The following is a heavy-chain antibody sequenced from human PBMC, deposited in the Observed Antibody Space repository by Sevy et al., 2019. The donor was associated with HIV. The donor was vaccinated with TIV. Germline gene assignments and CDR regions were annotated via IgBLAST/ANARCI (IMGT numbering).Heavy chain of an antibody. Sequence: ASVKVSCKASGYTFSSYDIIWVRRATGQGLECMGWVSSRNGKTFYAQKFQGRVTMTRETSTSTAYMELGALGSGDTAVYFCARHNYQWQLDYWGQGTLVTVSS. J-gene: IGHJ4*02. V-gene: IGHV1-8*01. CDR3: ARHNYQWQLDY. CDR1: GYTFSSYD. D-gene: IGHD6-19*01. CDR2: VSSRNGKT.